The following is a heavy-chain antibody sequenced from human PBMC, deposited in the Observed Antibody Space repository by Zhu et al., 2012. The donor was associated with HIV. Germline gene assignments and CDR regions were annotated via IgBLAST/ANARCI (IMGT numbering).Heavy chain of an antibody. CDR3: ARSVKGQLVFDS. D-gene: IGHD1-1*01. Sequence: QVQLQESGPQLVKPSETLSLTCTVSGGSMSSHYWNWVRQPPGKGLQWIGYMYSSGSTKYNLSLKSRVAISLDMSKNQFSLTLSSVTTADTAVYYCARSVKGQLVFDSWGQGALVTVSS. CDR1: GGSMSSHY. J-gene: IGHJ4*02. CDR2: MYSSGST. V-gene: IGHV4-59*11.